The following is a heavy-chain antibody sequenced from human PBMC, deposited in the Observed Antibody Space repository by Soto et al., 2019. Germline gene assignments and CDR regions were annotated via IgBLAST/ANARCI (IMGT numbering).Heavy chain of an antibody. CDR2: INPSGGST. V-gene: IGHV1-46*01. Sequence: GASVKVSCKASGYTFTSYYMHWVRQAPGQGLEWMGIINPSGGSTSYAQKFQGRVTMTRDTSTSTVYMELSSLRSEDTAVYYCARAPTTYYYDSSGYYTMFDPWGQGTLVPVSS. CDR1: GYTFTSYY. D-gene: IGHD3-22*01. CDR3: ARAPTTYYYDSSGYYTMFDP. J-gene: IGHJ5*02.